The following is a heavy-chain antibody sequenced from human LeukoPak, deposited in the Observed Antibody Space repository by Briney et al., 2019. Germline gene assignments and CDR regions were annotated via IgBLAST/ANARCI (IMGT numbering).Heavy chain of an antibody. D-gene: IGHD3-22*01. CDR3: ARIARGRRYYYDSSGYFDY. Sequence: PGGSLRLSCAGSGFIFSSYWMSWVRQAPGEGLVWVSCVESEGSSTKYADSVEGRFTISRDNAKNSLYLQMHSLRAEDTAVYYCARIARGRRYYYDSSGYFDYWGQGTLVTVSS. CDR1: GFIFSSYW. CDR2: VESEGSST. V-gene: IGHV3-74*03. J-gene: IGHJ4*02.